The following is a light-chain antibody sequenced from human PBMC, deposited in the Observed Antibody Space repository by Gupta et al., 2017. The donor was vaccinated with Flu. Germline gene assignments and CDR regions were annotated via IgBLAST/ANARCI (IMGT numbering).Light chain of an antibody. Sequence: SSELTQDPAVSVALGQTVRITCQGDSLRSYYASCYQQKPGQAAVLVIYGKNNRPSGIQDRFAGYSSRNTACSNINGAQAEDEADYCWNCHASSGNQGVFGGGTKLTVL. J-gene: IGLJ3*02. CDR1: SLRSYY. V-gene: IGLV3-19*01. CDR3: NCHASSGNQGV. CDR2: GKN.